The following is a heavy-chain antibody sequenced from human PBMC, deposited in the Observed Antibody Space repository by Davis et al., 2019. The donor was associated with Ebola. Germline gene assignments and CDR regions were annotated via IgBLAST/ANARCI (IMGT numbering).Heavy chain of an antibody. CDR3: ARDPSSYDSAGWGF. D-gene: IGHD3-22*01. CDR1: GFTFSDHY. V-gene: IGHV3-72*01. CDR2: TRNKAKSYTT. Sequence: GESLKISCAASGFTFSDHYMDWVRQAPGKGLEWVGRTRNKAKSYTTDYAASVKGRFIISRDDSENSLYLQMNSLRAEDTAVYYCARDPSSYDSAGWGFWGQGTLVTVSS. J-gene: IGHJ4*02.